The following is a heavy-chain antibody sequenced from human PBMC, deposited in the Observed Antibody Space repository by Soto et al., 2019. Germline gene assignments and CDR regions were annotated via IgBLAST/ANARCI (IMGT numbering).Heavy chain of an antibody. Sequence: GASVKVSCKASGSTFTSYDINWVRQATGQGLEWMGWMNPNSGNTGYAQKFQGRVTMTRNTSISTAYMELSSLRSEDTAVYYCATNYCESSGYPMYAFDIWGQGTMVTVSS. CDR2: MNPNSGNT. CDR3: ATNYCESSGYPMYAFDI. J-gene: IGHJ3*02. D-gene: IGHD3-22*01. V-gene: IGHV1-8*01. CDR1: GSTFTSYD.